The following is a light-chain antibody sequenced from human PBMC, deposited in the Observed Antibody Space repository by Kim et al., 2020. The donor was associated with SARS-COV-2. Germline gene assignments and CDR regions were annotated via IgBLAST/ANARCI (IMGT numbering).Light chain of an antibody. CDR2: WAS. CDR3: QQYYGTPWT. Sequence: ATINCESSQSVLYNSNNKNYLAWFQQKPGQSPKLLISWASTRESGVPDRFSGSGSGTDFTLTINSLQAADVAVYYCQQYYGTPWTFGQGTKVDIK. V-gene: IGKV4-1*01. J-gene: IGKJ1*01. CDR1: QSVLYNSNNKNY.